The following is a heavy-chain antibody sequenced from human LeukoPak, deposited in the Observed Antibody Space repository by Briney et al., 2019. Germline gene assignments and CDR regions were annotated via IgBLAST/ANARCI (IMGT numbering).Heavy chain of an antibody. J-gene: IGHJ4*02. V-gene: IGHV3-7*04. CDR1: GFPLRIYW. CDR3: AGGGAAFAESVY. CDR2: IDGDGSTE. Sequence: PGGSLRLPCVASGFPLRIYWRSWVRQAPGRAREGVANIDGDGSTEAYVDSLKGRFTISRDNAKNSLYLQMNNLRVEDTAVYYCAGGGAAFAESVYWGQGTLVTVSS. D-gene: IGHD3-3*01.